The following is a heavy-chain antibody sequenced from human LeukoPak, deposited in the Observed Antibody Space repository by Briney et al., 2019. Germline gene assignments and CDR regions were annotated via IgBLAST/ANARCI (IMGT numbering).Heavy chain of an antibody. CDR3: AREATVPYYYYGMDV. D-gene: IGHD4-17*01. J-gene: IGHJ6*02. CDR2: IIPILGIA. CDR1: GGTFSSYA. Sequence: ASVKVSCKASGGTFSSYAISWVRQAPGQRLEWMRRIIPILGIANYAQKFQGRVTITADKSTSTAYMELSSLRSEDTAVYYCAREATVPYYYYGMDVWGQGTTVTVSS. V-gene: IGHV1-69*04.